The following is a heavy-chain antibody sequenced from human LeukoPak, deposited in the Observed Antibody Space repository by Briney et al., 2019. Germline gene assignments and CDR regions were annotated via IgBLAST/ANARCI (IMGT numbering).Heavy chain of an antibody. D-gene: IGHD6-19*01. V-gene: IGHV3-30*18. J-gene: IGHJ4*02. Sequence: PGRSLRLSCAASGFTFDDYAMHWVRQAPGKGLEWVAVISYDGSNKYYADSVKGRFTISRDDSKNTLYLQMNSLRAEDTAVYYCAKDSSGFLGYFDYWGQGTLVTVSS. CDR3: AKDSSGFLGYFDY. CDR1: GFTFDDYA. CDR2: ISYDGSNK.